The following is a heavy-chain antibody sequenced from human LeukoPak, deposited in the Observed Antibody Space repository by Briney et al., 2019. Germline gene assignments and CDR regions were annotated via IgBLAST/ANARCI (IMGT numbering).Heavy chain of an antibody. CDR3: AKDWTDAAEAFDI. J-gene: IGHJ3*02. CDR1: GFTFSSYS. Sequence: PGGSLRLSCAASGFTFSSYSMNWVRQAPGKGLEWVSYITSSSTIYYADSVKGRFTISRDNAKNSLYLQMNSLRAEDTAVYYCAKDWTDAAEAFDIWGQGTMVTVSS. V-gene: IGHV3-48*01. D-gene: IGHD6-25*01. CDR2: ITSSSTI.